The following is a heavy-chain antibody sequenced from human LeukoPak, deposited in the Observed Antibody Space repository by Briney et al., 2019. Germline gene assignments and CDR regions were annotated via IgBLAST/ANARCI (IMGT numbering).Heavy chain of an antibody. CDR3: ATAYSSGWYVSYYFDY. Sequence: GGSLRLSCAASGFTFSSYSMNWVRQAPGKGLEWVSYISSSSSTIYYADSVKGRFTISRDNAKNSLYLQMNSLRAEDTAVYYCATAYSSGWYVSYYFDYWGQGTLVTVSS. D-gene: IGHD6-19*01. J-gene: IGHJ4*02. CDR1: GFTFSSYS. CDR2: ISSSSSTI. V-gene: IGHV3-48*04.